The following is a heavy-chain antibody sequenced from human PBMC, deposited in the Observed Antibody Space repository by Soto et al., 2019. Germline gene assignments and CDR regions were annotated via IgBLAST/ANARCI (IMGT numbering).Heavy chain of an antibody. J-gene: IGHJ4*02. Sequence: QVQLQESGPGLVKPSETLSLTCTVSGGSISSYYWSWIRQPAGKGLEWIGRIYTSGSTNYNPSLKRRVTMSVDTSKNQFSLKLSSVTAADTAVYYCARVSRQIVGATHFDYWGQGTLVTVSS. CDR1: GGSISSYY. D-gene: IGHD1-26*01. CDR2: IYTSGST. V-gene: IGHV4-4*07. CDR3: ARVSRQIVGATHFDY.